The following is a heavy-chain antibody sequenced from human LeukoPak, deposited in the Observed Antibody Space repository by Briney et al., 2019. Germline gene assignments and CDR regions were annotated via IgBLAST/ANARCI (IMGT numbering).Heavy chain of an antibody. D-gene: IGHD3-22*01. CDR1: GFSFSDNS. CDR3: ATSYDRSGP. Sequence: GGSLKLSCAASGFSFSDNSMTWVRQAPGKGLEWVSSISPSSSYIFYSDSLKGRFTISRDNAKNSLYLQMNSLRAEDTAVYYCATSYDRSGPGGQGTLVTVSS. J-gene: IGHJ4*02. CDR2: ISPSSSYI. V-gene: IGHV3-21*01.